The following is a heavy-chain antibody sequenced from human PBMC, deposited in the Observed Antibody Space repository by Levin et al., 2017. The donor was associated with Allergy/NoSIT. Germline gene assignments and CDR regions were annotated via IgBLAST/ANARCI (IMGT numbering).Heavy chain of an antibody. Sequence: SETLSLTCTVSGGSISSYYWSWIRQPAGKGLEWIGRIYTSGSTNYNPSLKSRVTMSVDTSKNQFSLKLSSVTAADTAVFYCAGDCTNGVCYTGFDYWGQGTLVTVSS. V-gene: IGHV4-4*07. D-gene: IGHD2-8*01. CDR2: IYTSGST. J-gene: IGHJ4*02. CDR3: AGDCTNGVCYTGFDY. CDR1: GGSISSYY.